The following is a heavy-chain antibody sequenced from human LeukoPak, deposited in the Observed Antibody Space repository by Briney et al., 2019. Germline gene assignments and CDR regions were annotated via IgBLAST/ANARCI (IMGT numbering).Heavy chain of an antibody. J-gene: IGHJ4*02. V-gene: IGHV3-23*01. CDR2: IGGGGAT. CDR1: GFTLSTSA. CDR3: ARHSSQGTFAN. D-gene: IGHD1-1*01. Sequence: GGSLRLSCLGSGFTLSTSAMSWVRHAPGKGLEWVSAIGGGGATYYADSVKGRFTISRDSSRNTLYLQMNSLRADDTAVYNCARHSSQGTFANWGQGTLVTVSS.